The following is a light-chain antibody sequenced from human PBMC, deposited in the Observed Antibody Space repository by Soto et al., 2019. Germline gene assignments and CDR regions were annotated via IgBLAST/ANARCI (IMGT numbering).Light chain of an antibody. V-gene: IGKV3-15*01. CDR1: QSVTTK. CDR3: LQYHYWPWT. J-gene: IGKJ1*01. Sequence: EVLMTQSPATLSLSPGGGASLSCRVSQSVTTKLAWYQQRPGQPPRLLIYDASTRATGVPATFSGSGSGADFTLTISSLQSDDFAVYYCLQYHYWPWTFGQGTRVEVK. CDR2: DAS.